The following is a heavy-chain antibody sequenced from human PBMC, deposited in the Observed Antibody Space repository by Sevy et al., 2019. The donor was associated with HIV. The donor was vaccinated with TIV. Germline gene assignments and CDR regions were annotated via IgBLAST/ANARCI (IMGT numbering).Heavy chain of an antibody. CDR2: ISSNSATV. CDR1: GFTFDDYA. D-gene: IGHD2-2*01. V-gene: IGHV3-9*01. CDR3: AKGHAFSTYAALEY. Sequence: GGSLRLSCAASGFTFDDYAMSWVRQVPGKGLEWVATISSNSATVKYVDSVKGRFTISRDNAKNSLYLQMNSLRPEDTAFYYCAKGHAFSTYAALEYWGQGALVTVSS. J-gene: IGHJ4*02.